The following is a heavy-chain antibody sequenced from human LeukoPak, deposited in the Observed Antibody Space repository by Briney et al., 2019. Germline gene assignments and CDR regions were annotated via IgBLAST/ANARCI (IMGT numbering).Heavy chain of an antibody. V-gene: IGHV4-59*01. CDR1: GGSISSYY. CDR3: ARTGSGYSYGPLFDY. J-gene: IGHJ4*02. D-gene: IGHD5-18*01. CDR2: IYYSGST. Sequence: SETLSLTCTVSGGSISSYYWSWIRQPPGKGLEWIGYIYYSGSTNYNPSLNSRVTISVDTTKNQFSLKLSSVTAADTAVYYCARTGSGYSYGPLFDYWGQGTLVTVSS.